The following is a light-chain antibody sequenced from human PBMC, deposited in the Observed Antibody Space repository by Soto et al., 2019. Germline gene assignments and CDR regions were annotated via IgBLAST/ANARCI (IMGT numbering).Light chain of an antibody. V-gene: IGLV1-47*01. CDR2: RNA. CDR3: AAWDDSLSGVV. CDR1: SSNIGSNF. Sequence: QSVLTQPPSASGTPGQRVTISCSGSSSNIGSNFVYWYQQLPGPAPKLLIYRNAQRPSGVPDRFSGSKSGTSASLAISGLRSEDEADYYCAAWDDSLSGVVFGGGTKVTVL. J-gene: IGLJ2*01.